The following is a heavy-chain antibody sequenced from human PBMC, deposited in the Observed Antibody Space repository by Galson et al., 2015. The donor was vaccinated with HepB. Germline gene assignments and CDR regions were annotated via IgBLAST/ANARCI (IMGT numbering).Heavy chain of an antibody. V-gene: IGHV4-34*01. Sequence: SETLSLTCGIFGGSPRGDWWSWIRQPPGKGLQWIGEINDSGRTNYNPSLESRVTISVDTSKNQFYLNLASVTAADTAVYYCARLGHFDSSTFYRGVRKSRYWYFDVWGRGTLVGVSS. CDR2: INDSGRT. CDR1: GGSPRGDW. J-gene: IGHJ2*01. D-gene: IGHD2/OR15-2a*01. CDR3: ARLGHFDSSTFYRGVRKSRYWYFDV.